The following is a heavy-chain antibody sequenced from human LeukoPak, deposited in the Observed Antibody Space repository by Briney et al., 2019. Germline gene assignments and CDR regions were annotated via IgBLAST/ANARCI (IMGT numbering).Heavy chain of an antibody. V-gene: IGHV3-7*01. CDR3: ATDRGWRTSGYYLYYFEY. Sequence: GGSLRLSCAASGFTFSTYWMSWVRQAPGKGLEWVASIKHDGSEKYYVDSVRGRFTISRDNTMNSLYLQMSSLRAEDTAVYYCATDRGWRTSGYYLYYFEYWGQGTLVTFSS. CDR1: GFTFSTYW. D-gene: IGHD3-3*01. J-gene: IGHJ4*02. CDR2: IKHDGSEK.